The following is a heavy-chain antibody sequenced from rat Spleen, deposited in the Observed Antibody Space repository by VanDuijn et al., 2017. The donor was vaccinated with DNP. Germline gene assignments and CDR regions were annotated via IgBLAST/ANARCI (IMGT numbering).Heavy chain of an antibody. Sequence: QVQLKESGPGLVQPSQTLSLTCTVSGLSLTSNSVSWIRQPPGKGLEWMGVIWSNGNTDYNSAIKSRLRISKDTSKSQVFLKMNSLQTEDTAMYFCARHATYYSSYINGAMDAWGQGTSVTVSA. CDR3: ARHATYYSSYINGAMDA. J-gene: IGHJ4*01. V-gene: IGHV2-47*01. CDR2: IWSNGNT. D-gene: IGHD1-2*01. CDR1: GLSLTSNS.